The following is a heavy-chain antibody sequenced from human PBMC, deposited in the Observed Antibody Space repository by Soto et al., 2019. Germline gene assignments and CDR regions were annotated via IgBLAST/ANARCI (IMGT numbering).Heavy chain of an antibody. CDR3: ARGXFWSGYYRNYYYYGMDV. D-gene: IGHD3-3*01. V-gene: IGHV1-69*13. CDR1: GGTFSSYA. CDR2: IIPIFGTA. J-gene: IGHJ6*02. Sequence: SVKVSCKASGGTFSSYAISWVRQAPGQGLEWMGGIIPIFGTANYAQKFQGRVTITADESTSTAYIELSSLRSEDTAVYYCARGXFWSGYYRNYYYYGMDVWGQGTTVTVSS.